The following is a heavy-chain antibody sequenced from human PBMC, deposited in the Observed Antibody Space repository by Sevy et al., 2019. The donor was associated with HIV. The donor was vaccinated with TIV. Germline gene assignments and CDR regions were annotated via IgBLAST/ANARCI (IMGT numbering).Heavy chain of an antibody. CDR1: GFTFSSYA. Sequence: GGSLRLSCAASGFTFSSYAMSWVRQAPGKGLEWVSIISGNGGTYYADSVKGRFTISRDNSKNTLYLQMNSLRAEDTAVYYCAKDPKVAGTFPYYFHYWGQGTLVTVSS. CDR3: AKDPKVAGTFPYYFHY. CDR2: ISGNGGT. V-gene: IGHV3-23*01. D-gene: IGHD6-19*01. J-gene: IGHJ4*02.